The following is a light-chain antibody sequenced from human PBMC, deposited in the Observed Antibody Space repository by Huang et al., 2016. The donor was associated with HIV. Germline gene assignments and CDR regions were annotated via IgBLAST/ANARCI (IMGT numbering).Light chain of an antibody. CDR3: QKYDSFPWT. CDR2: GAS. V-gene: IGKV1-13*02. CDR1: QVVNSD. Sequence: HLTQSPSSLSANVGDRVVLTCRAGQVVNSDLAWFQQKPGKTPRLLIHGASALETGVPGRFSGSESGTEFTLTISSLQPDDFATYFCQKYDSFPWTFGQGTKVEIK. J-gene: IGKJ1*01.